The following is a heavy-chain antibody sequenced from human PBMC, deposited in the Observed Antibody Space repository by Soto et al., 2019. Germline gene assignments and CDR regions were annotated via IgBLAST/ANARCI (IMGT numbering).Heavy chain of an antibody. CDR2: INHSGST. D-gene: IGHD6-13*01. CDR3: ARGVEAVAAAGRARDYYYYGMDV. V-gene: IGHV4-34*01. J-gene: IGHJ6*02. CDR1: GGSFSGYY. Sequence: SETLSLTCAVYGGSFSGYYWSWIRQPPGKGLEWIGEINHSGSTNYNPSLKSRVTISVDTSKNQFSLKLSSVTAADTAVYYCARGVEAVAAAGRARDYYYYGMDVWGQGTTVTVSS.